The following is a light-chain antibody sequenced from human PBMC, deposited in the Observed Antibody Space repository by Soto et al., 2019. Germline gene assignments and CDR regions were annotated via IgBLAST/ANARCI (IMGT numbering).Light chain of an antibody. V-gene: IGKV3-20*01. CDR2: GAS. J-gene: IGKJ5*01. CDR1: QSVSSN. Sequence: IVLTQSPATLSLSPGERATLSCRASQSVSSNLAWYQQKPGQAPRLLIYGASSRATGIPDRFSGSGSGTDFTLTISRLEPEDFAVYYCQQYGSSPPITLGQGTRLETK. CDR3: QQYGSSPPIT.